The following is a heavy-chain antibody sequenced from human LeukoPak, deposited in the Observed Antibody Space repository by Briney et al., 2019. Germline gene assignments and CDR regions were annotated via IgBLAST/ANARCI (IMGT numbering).Heavy chain of an antibody. V-gene: IGHV4-34*01. J-gene: IGHJ4*02. Sequence: SEALSLTCAVYGGXFSGYYWSWLRQPPGKGLEWIGEINHSGSTNYNPSLKSRVTISVDTSKNQFSLKLSSVTAADTAVYYCARGIVVVPSYFDYWGQGTMVTVSS. D-gene: IGHD3-22*01. CDR3: ARGIVVVPSYFDY. CDR1: GGXFSGYY. CDR2: INHSGST.